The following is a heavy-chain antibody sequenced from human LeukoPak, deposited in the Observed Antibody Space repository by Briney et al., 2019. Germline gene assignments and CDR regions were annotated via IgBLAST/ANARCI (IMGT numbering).Heavy chain of an antibody. Sequence: PGGSLRLSCAASGFTFSNYAMSWVRQAPGKGLEWVSAIRGSGGSTYYADSVKGRFTISRDNSKNTLYLQMNSLRAEDTAVYYCARGAGRYYYYGMDVWGQGTTVTVSS. CDR1: GFTFSNYA. CDR3: ARGAGRYYYYGMDV. J-gene: IGHJ6*02. D-gene: IGHD2-15*01. V-gene: IGHV3-23*01. CDR2: IRGSGGST.